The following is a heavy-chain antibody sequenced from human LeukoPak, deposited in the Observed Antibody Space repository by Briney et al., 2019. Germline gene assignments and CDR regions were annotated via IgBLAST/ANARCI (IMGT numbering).Heavy chain of an antibody. Sequence: SETLSLTCTVSGYSISSGYYWGWIRQPPGKGLQWIGSIHHSGSTNYNPSLKSRVTISVDTSKNQFSLKLNSVTAADTAVYYCARGRDGYNFLNRGEYYYFDYWGQGTLVTVSS. V-gene: IGHV4-38-2*02. D-gene: IGHD5-24*01. CDR1: GYSISSGYY. CDR3: ARGRDGYNFLNRGEYYYFDY. CDR2: IHHSGST. J-gene: IGHJ4*02.